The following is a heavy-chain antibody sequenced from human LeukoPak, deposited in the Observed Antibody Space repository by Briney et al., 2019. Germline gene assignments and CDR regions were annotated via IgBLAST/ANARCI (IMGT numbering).Heavy chain of an antibody. V-gene: IGHV1-69*05. CDR2: IIPIFGTA. Sequence: ASVKVSCKASGGTFSSYAISWVRQAPGQGLEWMGGIIPIFGTANYAQKFQGRVTMTRDTSTSTVYMELSSLRSEDTAVYYCAGSSSWLHNWFDPWGQGTLVTVSS. J-gene: IGHJ5*02. CDR3: AGSSSWLHNWFDP. CDR1: GGTFSSYA. D-gene: IGHD6-13*01.